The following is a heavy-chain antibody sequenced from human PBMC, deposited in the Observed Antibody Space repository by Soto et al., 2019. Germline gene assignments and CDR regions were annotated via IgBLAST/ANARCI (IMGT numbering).Heavy chain of an antibody. J-gene: IGHJ4*02. CDR1: GGSINNNGYF. CDR2: INNSGST. CDR3: ARGPSGDKVDY. V-gene: IGHV4-30-4*01. D-gene: IGHD1-26*01. Sequence: QVQLQESGPGVVEPSQTLSLTCTVSGGSINNNGYFWSWIRQPPGSGLEWIGHINNSGSTYRNTSLKSRLTISVDTVRNQFSMKLSSVTAADTDVYYCARGPSGDKVDYWGQGTLVTVSS.